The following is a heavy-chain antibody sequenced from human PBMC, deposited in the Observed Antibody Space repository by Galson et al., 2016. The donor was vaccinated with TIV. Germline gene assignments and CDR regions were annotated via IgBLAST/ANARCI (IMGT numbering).Heavy chain of an antibody. J-gene: IGHJ4*02. Sequence: SLRLSCAASGFTFNTYAMHWVRQAPGKGLEWVAIISYDGSYQQYVDSVRGRFTISRDNSRNTLSLQMNSLRAEDTAVYYCARDFRTGKYCDYWGQGTLVTVSA. CDR2: ISYDGSYQ. CDR1: GFTFNTYA. V-gene: IGHV3-30*04. D-gene: IGHD2-8*02. CDR3: ARDFRTGKYCDY.